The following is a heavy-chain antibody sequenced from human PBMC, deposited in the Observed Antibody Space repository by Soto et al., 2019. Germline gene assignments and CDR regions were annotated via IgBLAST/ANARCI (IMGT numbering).Heavy chain of an antibody. Sequence: PGGSLRLSCAASAFTFSSYAMSWVRQAPGKGLEWVSAISGPGSGTYYADSVKGRFTISRDNSKNTLFLQMNSLRAEDTAVYNCAKDRSFYGAPKYHFDYWGQGTLVTVSS. CDR1: AFTFSSYA. CDR3: AKDRSFYGAPKYHFDY. D-gene: IGHD3-10*01. J-gene: IGHJ4*02. V-gene: IGHV3-23*01. CDR2: ISGPGSGT.